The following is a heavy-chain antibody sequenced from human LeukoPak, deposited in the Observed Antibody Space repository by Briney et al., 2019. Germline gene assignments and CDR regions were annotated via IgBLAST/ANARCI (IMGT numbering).Heavy chain of an antibody. CDR2: ISGSGGST. CDR3: AKVSGDSSGYYYRTDFYFDY. J-gene: IGHJ4*02. CDR1: GFTFSSYA. V-gene: IGHV3-23*01. D-gene: IGHD3-22*01. Sequence: GRSLRLSCAASGFTFSSYAMSWVSQDRGRGRGWASSISGSGGSTYYADSVKGRFTISRDNSKNTLYLQMNSLRAEDTAVYYCAKVSGDSSGYYYRTDFYFDYWGQGTLVTVSS.